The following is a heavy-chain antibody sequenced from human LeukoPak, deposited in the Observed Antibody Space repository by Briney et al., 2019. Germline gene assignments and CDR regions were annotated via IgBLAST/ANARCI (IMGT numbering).Heavy chain of an antibody. CDR2: VSTDGRNQ. D-gene: IGHD2-2*01. J-gene: IGHJ4*02. Sequence: PGGSLRLSCAASGFTFSRYGMHWVRQAPGKGLEWVAVVSTDGRNQYYADSVKGRFIVSRDNSKNTLYLQMSSLRVEDTAVYYCAKELAPYYQLHQDWGQGTLVTVSS. CDR3: AKELAPYYQLHQD. V-gene: IGHV3-30*19. CDR1: GFTFSRYG.